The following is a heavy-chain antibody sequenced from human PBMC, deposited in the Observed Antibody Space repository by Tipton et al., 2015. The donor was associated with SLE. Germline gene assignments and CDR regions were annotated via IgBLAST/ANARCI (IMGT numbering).Heavy chain of an antibody. Sequence: SLRLSCAASGFTFDNYAMSWVRQAPGKGLEWVSVIFSSGSSIYYADSVRGRFTISRDDSKNTLYLQMNSLRGDYTAIYYCAKGVRWNIDPFYFDYWGQGTLVTVSS. J-gene: IGHJ4*02. CDR1: GFTFDNYA. V-gene: IGHV3-23*03. D-gene: IGHD1/OR15-1a*01. CDR3: AKGVRWNIDPFYFDY. CDR2: IFSSGSSI.